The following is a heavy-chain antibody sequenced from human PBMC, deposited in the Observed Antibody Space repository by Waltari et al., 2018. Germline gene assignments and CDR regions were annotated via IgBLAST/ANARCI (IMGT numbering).Heavy chain of an antibody. Sequence: QLQLQESSPGLVKPSETLSLTCIVSGGSIISTTYYWGWIRQPPGKGLEWIGSSYYSGSPNYNPSLKSRVTISVDTSKNRFSLKVSSVTAADTALYYCATHSANHDYHYYAMDVWGLGTTVTVSS. CDR1: GGSIISTTYY. D-gene: IGHD2-15*01. CDR3: ATHSANHDYHYYAMDV. J-gene: IGHJ6*02. V-gene: IGHV4-39*01. CDR2: SYYSGSP.